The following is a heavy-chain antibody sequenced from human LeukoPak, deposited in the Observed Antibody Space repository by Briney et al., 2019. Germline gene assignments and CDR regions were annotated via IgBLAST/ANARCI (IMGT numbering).Heavy chain of an antibody. CDR1: GGSISSGSYY. D-gene: IGHD3-3*01. CDR2: IYTSGST. V-gene: IGHV4-61*02. Sequence: SQTLSLTCTVSGGSISSGSYYWSWIRQPAGKGLEWIGRIYTSGSTNYNPSLKSRVTISVDTSKNQFSLKLSSVTAADTAVYYCAREASGFWSGYNFDYWGQGTLVTVSS. J-gene: IGHJ4*02. CDR3: AREASGFWSGYNFDY.